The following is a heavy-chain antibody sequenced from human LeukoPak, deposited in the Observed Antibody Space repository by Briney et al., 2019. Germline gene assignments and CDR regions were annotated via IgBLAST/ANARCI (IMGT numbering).Heavy chain of an antibody. D-gene: IGHD3-10*01. Sequence: ASVNVSCKASVYTFTSYGISAVRQAPGQGLEWMGWITAYNGNTNYAQKLQGGVTMPTDTSTSTAYMELRSLRSDDTAVYYCARGRPTNYYYGSRGYYFDYWGQGTLVTVSS. CDR3: ARGRPTNYYYGSRGYYFDY. CDR2: ITAYNGNT. CDR1: VYTFTSYG. V-gene: IGHV1-18*01. J-gene: IGHJ4*02.